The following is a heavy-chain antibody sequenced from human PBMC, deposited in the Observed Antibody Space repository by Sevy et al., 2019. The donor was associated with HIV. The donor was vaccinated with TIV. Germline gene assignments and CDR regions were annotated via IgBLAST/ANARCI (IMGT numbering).Heavy chain of an antibody. CDR1: GGSISNYF. J-gene: IGHJ4*02. CDR3: AREERSGSYYFDY. Sequence: ETLSLTCTVSGGSISNYFWSWIRQPPGKGLEWIGYIYYSGNTNYNPSLKSRVTISVDTSKKQFSLKLNSVTAADTAVYYCAREERSGSYYFDYWGQGTLVTVSS. D-gene: IGHD1-26*01. V-gene: IGHV4-59*01. CDR2: IYYSGNT.